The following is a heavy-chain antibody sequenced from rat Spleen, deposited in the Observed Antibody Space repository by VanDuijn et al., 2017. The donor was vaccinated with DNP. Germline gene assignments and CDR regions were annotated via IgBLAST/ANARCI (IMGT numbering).Heavy chain of an antibody. J-gene: IGHJ2*01. D-gene: IGHD1-8*01. CDR2: ITASSGTT. Sequence: EVQLVESGGGLVQPGRSLKLSCTASGFTFTNYGMAWVRQAPKKGLEWVATITASSGTTYYLDSVNGRFTISTDNAKNTLYLQMDSLRSEATATYYCTTDNYSAPFDYWGQGVMVTVSS. CDR3: TTDNYSAPFDY. CDR1: GFTFTNYG. V-gene: IGHV5S13*01.